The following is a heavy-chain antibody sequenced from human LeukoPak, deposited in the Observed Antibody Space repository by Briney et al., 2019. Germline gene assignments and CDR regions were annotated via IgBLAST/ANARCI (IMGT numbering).Heavy chain of an antibody. D-gene: IGHD6-13*01. J-gene: IGHJ4*02. CDR1: GGSVSGYY. V-gene: IGHV4-59*02. Sequence: SETLSLTCVVSGGSVSGYYWGWIRQPPGRGLEWIGYVYYSGSTNYNPSFKSRITISVDTSRNQFSLQLSSVTAADTAVYYCARDTGYSSSSRGGHFDYWGQGTLVTVSS. CDR3: ARDTGYSSSSRGGHFDY. CDR2: VYYSGST.